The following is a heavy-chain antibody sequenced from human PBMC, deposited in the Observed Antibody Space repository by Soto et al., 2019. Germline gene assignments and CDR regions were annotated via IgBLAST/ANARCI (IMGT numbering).Heavy chain of an antibody. CDR3: ARAPGVLGAATRLINFDY. Sequence: ASVKVSCKASGYTFTSYGSSWVRQAPGQGLEWMGWISAYNGIRNDPQKLQGRVTMTTDTSTSTAYMELRSLRSDDTAVYYCARAPGVLGAATRLINFDYWGQGTLVTVSS. J-gene: IGHJ4*02. CDR1: GYTFTSYG. V-gene: IGHV1-18*01. D-gene: IGHD2-15*01. CDR2: ISAYNGIR.